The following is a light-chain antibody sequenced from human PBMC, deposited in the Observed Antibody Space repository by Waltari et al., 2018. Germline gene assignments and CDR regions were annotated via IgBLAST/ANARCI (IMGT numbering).Light chain of an antibody. V-gene: IGKV1-5*01. CDR3: QHYSHSSPWT. J-gene: IGKJ1*01. CDR2: DVS. Sequence: DIQMTQSPSTLSASVADRVTITCRPSHSVSDWLSWYHQKPGKAPELLIFDVSTLKSGVPSRFSGRGSGTEFTLTISSLQPDDFATYYCQHYSHSSPWTFGQGTKVEIK. CDR1: HSVSDW.